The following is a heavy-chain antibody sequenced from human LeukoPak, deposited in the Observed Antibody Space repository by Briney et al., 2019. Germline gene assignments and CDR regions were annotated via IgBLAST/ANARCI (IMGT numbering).Heavy chain of an antibody. D-gene: IGHD3-10*01. Sequence: PGGSLRLSCAASGFTFSYYYMTWIRQAPGKGLEWVSYISSSSSYTNYADSVKGRFTISRDNAKNSLYLQMNSLRAEDTAVYYCAKDGDYYGSGKGGFDYWGQGTLVTVSS. CDR1: GFTFSYYY. J-gene: IGHJ4*02. CDR3: AKDGDYYGSGKGGFDY. CDR2: ISSSSSYT. V-gene: IGHV3-11*06.